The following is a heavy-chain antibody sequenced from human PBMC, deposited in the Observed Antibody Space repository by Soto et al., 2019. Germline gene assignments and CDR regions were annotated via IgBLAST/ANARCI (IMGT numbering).Heavy chain of an antibody. CDR2: FSGSADKT. V-gene: IGHV3-23*01. J-gene: IGHJ4*02. D-gene: IGHD1-26*01. CDR1: GFTFSSCA. CDR3: TKATGVAYYVTDN. Sequence: VQLLESGGGLVQPGGSLRLSCAASGFTFSSCAMGWVRQTPGNGLEWVSAFSGSADKTFYADSVKGRFTISRDNSKNTVYLQMNSLRAEDTAIYYCTKATGVAYYVTDNWGQGTLVTVSS.